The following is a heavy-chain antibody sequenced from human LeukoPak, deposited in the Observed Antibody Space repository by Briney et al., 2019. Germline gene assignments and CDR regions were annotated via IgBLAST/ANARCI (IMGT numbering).Heavy chain of an antibody. J-gene: IGHJ6*03. V-gene: IGHV3-43*01. CDR2: ISWDGGST. D-gene: IGHD2-2*01. CDR3: ARGHCSSTSCYVPYYYYMDV. CDR1: GFTVSSNY. Sequence: GGSLRLSCAASGFTVSSNYMSWVRQAPGKGLEWVSLISWDGGSTYYADSVKGRFTISRDNSKNSLYLQMNSLRTEDTALYYCARGHCSSTSCYVPYYYYMDVWGKGTTVTISS.